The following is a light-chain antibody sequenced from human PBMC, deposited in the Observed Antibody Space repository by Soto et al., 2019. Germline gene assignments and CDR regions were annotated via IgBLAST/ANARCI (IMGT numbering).Light chain of an antibody. V-gene: IGLV2-23*02. CDR3: CSYSGSSTYV. Sequence: LTQPASVSGSPGQSITISCTGTSSDVGSYNLVSWYQQHPGKAPKLMIYEVSKRPSGVSNRFSGSKSGNTASLTISGLQAEDEADYYCCSYSGSSTYVFGTGTKVTVL. CDR2: EVS. CDR1: SSDVGSYNL. J-gene: IGLJ1*01.